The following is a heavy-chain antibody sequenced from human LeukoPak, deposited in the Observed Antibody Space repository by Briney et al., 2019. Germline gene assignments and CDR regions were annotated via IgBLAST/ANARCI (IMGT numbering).Heavy chain of an antibody. J-gene: IGHJ4*02. V-gene: IGHV3-73*01. CDR2: IRSKANSYAT. CDR3: TRLAGGSYSDY. D-gene: IGHD1-26*01. CDR1: GFTFSGSA. Sequence: GSLRLSCAASGFTFSGSATHWVRQASGKGLEWVGRIRSKANSYATAYAASVKGRFTISRDDSKNTAYLQMNSLKTEDTAVYYCTRLAGGSYSDYWGQGTLVTVSS.